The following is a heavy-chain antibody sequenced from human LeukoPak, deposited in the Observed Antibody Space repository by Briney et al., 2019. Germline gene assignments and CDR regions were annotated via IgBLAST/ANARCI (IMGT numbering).Heavy chain of an antibody. CDR2: ISSSSSYI. CDR3: ARYYGSSGYYRASVY. D-gene: IGHD3-22*01. V-gene: IGHV3-21*01. J-gene: IGHJ4*02. CDR1: GFTFSSYS. Sequence: GGSLRLSCAASGFTFSSYSMNWVRQAPGKGLEWVSSISSSSSYIYYADSVKGRFTISRDNAKNSLYLQTNSLRAEDTAAYYCARYYGSSGYYRASVYWGQGTLVTVSS.